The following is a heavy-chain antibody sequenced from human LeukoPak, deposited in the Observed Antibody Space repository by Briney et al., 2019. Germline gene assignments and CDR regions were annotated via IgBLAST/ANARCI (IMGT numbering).Heavy chain of an antibody. CDR1: GFTFSSYA. CDR3: ARVGSSSWYRGSYYGMDV. V-gene: IGHV3-7*03. Sequence: GGSLRLSCAASGFTFSSYAMSWVRQAPGKGLEWVANIKQDGSEKYYVDSVKGRFTISRDNAKNSLYLQMNSLRAEDTAVYYCARVGSSSWYRGSYYGMDVWGQGTTVTVSS. D-gene: IGHD6-13*01. J-gene: IGHJ6*02. CDR2: IKQDGSEK.